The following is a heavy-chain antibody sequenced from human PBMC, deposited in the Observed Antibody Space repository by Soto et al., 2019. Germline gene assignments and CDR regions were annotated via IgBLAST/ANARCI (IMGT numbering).Heavy chain of an antibody. Sequence: GGSLRLSCAASGFTFSSYAMHWVRQAPGKGLEWVAIVSYDGTNKYYADSVKGRFTISRDNSKNTLYLQMNSLRAEDTAVYYCATPDYYGSGSYYLYFYYGMDVWGQGTTVTVSS. J-gene: IGHJ6*02. D-gene: IGHD3-10*01. CDR2: VSYDGTNK. V-gene: IGHV3-30-3*01. CDR3: ATPDYYGSGSYYLYFYYGMDV. CDR1: GFTFSSYA.